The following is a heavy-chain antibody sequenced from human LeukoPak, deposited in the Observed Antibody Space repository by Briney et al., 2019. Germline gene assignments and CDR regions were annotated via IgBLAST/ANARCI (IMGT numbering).Heavy chain of an antibody. Sequence: PSETLSLTCTVSGGSISNGGYYWSWIRQLPGKGLDWIGYIFYSGSTHYNPSLKSRVTISLDMSKNQFSLKLYSVTAADTAVYYCARWVSGTTDNWFDPWGQGTLVTVSS. V-gene: IGHV4-31*03. CDR1: GGSISNGGYY. CDR2: IFYSGST. CDR3: ARWVSGTTDNWFDP. J-gene: IGHJ5*02. D-gene: IGHD1-7*01.